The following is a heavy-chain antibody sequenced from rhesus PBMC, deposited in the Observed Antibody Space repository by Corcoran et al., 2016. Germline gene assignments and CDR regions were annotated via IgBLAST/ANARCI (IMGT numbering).Heavy chain of an antibody. CDR3: TRDYEDDYGYYYTIDY. Sequence: EVQLVESGGGLVQPGGSLRLSCAASGFTFSDYAMDWVRQAPGKGLEGVGFIRSKNYGGTAENAASVKGRFTISRDDSKNTAYLQMSSLKTEDTAVYYCTRDYEDDYGYYYTIDYWGQGVLVTVSS. D-gene: IGHD3-9*01. V-gene: IGHV3-153*02. CDR2: IRSKNYGGTA. J-gene: IGHJ4*01. CDR1: GFTFSDYA.